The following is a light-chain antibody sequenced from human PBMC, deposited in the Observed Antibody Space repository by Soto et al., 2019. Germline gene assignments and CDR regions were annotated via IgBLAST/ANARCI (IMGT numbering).Light chain of an antibody. J-gene: IGKJ1*01. CDR2: GAS. Sequence: EIVMTQSPATLSVSPGERVTLSCRASQGISNYLAWYQLKPGQAPRLLIHGASTSATGIPVRFSGSGSGTEFTLTISSLQSEDFAVYYCQQYYNWRPRFGQGTKVEIQ. CDR1: QGISNY. V-gene: IGKV3-15*01. CDR3: QQYYNWRPR.